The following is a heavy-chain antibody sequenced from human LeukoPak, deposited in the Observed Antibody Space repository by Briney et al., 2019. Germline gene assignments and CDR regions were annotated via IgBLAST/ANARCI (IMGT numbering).Heavy chain of an antibody. V-gene: IGHV3-64*02. CDR3: ARGVGSSTSSPIDY. J-gene: IGHJ4*02. D-gene: IGHD2-2*01. CDR2: ISSNGGST. Sequence: GGSLRLFCAASGVTFSSYAMHWVREAPGYGLEYVSAISSNGGSTYYADSVKGRFTISRDNSKNTLYLQMGSLRAEDMAVYYCARGVGSSTSSPIDYWGQGTLVTVSS. CDR1: GVTFSSYA.